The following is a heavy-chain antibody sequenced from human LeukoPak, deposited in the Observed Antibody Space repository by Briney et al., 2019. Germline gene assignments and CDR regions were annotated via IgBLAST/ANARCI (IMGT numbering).Heavy chain of an antibody. J-gene: IGHJ4*02. CDR1: GGSISSGSYY. CDR3: ARDRYGDYEYY. V-gene: IGHV4-61*02. CDR2: IYTSGST. Sequence: PSETLSLTCTVSGGSISSGSYYWSWIRQPAGKGLEWIGRIYTSGSTNYNPSLKSRVTISVDTSKNQFSLKLSSVTAADTAVYYCARDRYGDYEYYWGQGTLVTVSS. D-gene: IGHD4-17*01.